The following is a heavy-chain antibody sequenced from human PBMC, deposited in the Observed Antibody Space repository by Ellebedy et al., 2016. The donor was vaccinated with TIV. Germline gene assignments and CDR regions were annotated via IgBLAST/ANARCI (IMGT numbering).Heavy chain of an antibody. Sequence: PGGSLRLSCAASGFTFSRFWMAWVRQAPGKGLEWVATINQGGSETYYVDSVKGRFTISRDNSKNSLYLQMNSLRADDTALYYCANAARGSGAYESFWGQGTLVTVSS. V-gene: IGHV3-7*01. CDR1: GFTFSRFW. J-gene: IGHJ4*02. D-gene: IGHD5-12*01. CDR3: ANAARGSGAYESF. CDR2: INQGGSET.